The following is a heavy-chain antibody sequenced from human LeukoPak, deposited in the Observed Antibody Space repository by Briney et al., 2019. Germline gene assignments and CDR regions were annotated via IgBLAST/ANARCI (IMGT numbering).Heavy chain of an antibody. CDR3: ARVEGSSGYYPDY. J-gene: IGHJ4*02. CDR1: GYTFTSYG. D-gene: IGHD3-22*01. Sequence: GASVKVSCKASGYTFTSYGISWVRQAPGQGLEWMGRIIPILGIANYAQKFQGRVTITADKSTSTAYMELSSLRSEDTAVYYCARVEGSSGYYPDYWGQGTLVTVSS. V-gene: IGHV1-69*04. CDR2: IIPILGIA.